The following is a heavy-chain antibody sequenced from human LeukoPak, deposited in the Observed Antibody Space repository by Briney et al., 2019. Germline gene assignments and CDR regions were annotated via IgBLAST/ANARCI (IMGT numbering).Heavy chain of an antibody. CDR1: GFTFSSYW. Sequence: GGSLRLSCAASGFTFSSYWMHWVRQAPGKGLVWVSRINSDGSSTSYADSVKGRFTISRDNAKNTPYLQRNSLSAEHTDVYYCASEFQWHPLDYWGQGTLVTVSS. D-gene: IGHD6-19*01. J-gene: IGHJ4*02. CDR2: INSDGSST. CDR3: ASEFQWHPLDY. V-gene: IGHV3-74*01.